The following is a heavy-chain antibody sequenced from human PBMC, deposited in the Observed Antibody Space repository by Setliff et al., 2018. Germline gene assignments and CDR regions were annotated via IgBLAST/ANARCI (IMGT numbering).Heavy chain of an antibody. V-gene: IGHV3-15*01. J-gene: IGHJ2*01. CDR1: GFTFSNAW. Sequence: SGGSLRLSCAASGFTFSNAWMSWVRQAPGKGLEWVGRIKSKTDGGTADYAAPVKGRFTISRDDSKNSLYLQMNSLKTEDTAVYYCTTDKEEMVFDLWGRGTLVTVSS. CDR2: IKSKTDGGTA. D-gene: IGHD3-10*01. CDR3: TTDKEEMVFDL.